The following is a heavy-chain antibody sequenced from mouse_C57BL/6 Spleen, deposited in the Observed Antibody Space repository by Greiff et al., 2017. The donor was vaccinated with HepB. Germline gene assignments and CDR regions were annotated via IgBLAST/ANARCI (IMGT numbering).Heavy chain of an antibody. CDR2: ISSGGDYI. D-gene: IGHD2-4*01. CDR1: GFTFSSYA. J-gene: IGHJ2*01. V-gene: IGHV5-9-1*02. Sequence: VQLKESGEGLVKPGGSLKLSCAASGFTFSSYAMSWVRQTPEKRLEWVAYISSGGDYIYYADTVKGRFTISRDNARNTLYLQMSSLKSEDTAMYYCTRVDYDENYFDYWGQGTTLTVSS. CDR3: TRVDYDENYFDY.